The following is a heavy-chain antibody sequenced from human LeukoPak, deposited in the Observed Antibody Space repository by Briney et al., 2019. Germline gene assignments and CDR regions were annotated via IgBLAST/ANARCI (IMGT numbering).Heavy chain of an antibody. D-gene: IGHD3-10*01. J-gene: IGHJ6*02. CDR3: ARDGSGSYHHYYGMDV. CDR1: GFTFNSYW. V-gene: IGHV3-7*01. Sequence: GGSLRLSCAASGFTFNSYWMSWVRQAPGKGLEWVANIKQDGSGEYYVDSVKGRFTISRDNAKNSLYLQMNSLRAEDTAVYYRARDGSGSYHHYYGMDVWSQGTTVTVSS. CDR2: IKQDGSGE.